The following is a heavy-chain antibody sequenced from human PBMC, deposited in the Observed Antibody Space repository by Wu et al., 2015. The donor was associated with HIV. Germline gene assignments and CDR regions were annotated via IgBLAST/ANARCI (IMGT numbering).Heavy chain of an antibody. V-gene: IGHV1-69*05. CDR2: IIPIFGTA. Sequence: QVQLVQSGAEVKKPGSSVKVSCKASGGTFSSYAISWVRQAPGQGLEWMGGIIPIFGTANYAQKFQGRVTITTDESTSTAYMELSSLRSEDTAVYYCARADTMVRGVTPLLGGMDVWGQGTTVTVSS. CDR3: ARADTMVRGVTPLLGGMDV. D-gene: IGHD3-10*01. J-gene: IGHJ6*02. CDR1: GGTFSSYA.